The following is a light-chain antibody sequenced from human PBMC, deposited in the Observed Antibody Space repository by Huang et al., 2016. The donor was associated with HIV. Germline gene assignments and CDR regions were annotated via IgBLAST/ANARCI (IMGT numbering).Light chain of an antibody. CDR1: QSVSNN. CDR3: QQYNKWPPWT. Sequence: EIVMPQSPVTLSVSPGERATLSCKASQSVSNNLAWYQQKPGQAPRLLIYGASTRATGIPARFSGSGSGTEFTLTINSLESGDFAVYYCQQYNKWPPWTFGQGTKVEIK. CDR2: GAS. V-gene: IGKV3-15*01. J-gene: IGKJ1*01.